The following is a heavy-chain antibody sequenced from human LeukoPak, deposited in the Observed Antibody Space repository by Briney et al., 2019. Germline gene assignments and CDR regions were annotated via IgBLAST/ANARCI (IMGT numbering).Heavy chain of an antibody. V-gene: IGHV3-23*01. CDR3: AKRPRYCSSSSCYGGYFDY. CDR1: GFNFSSYA. J-gene: IGHJ4*02. Sequence: PGGSLRLSCAASGFNFSSYAMSWVRQAPGKGLEWVSAISGSAKSTYYTDSVKGRFTISRDNSKSTMYLQMNSLRAEDTAVYYCAKRPRYCSSSSCYGGYFDYWGQGTLVTVSS. CDR2: ISGSAKST. D-gene: IGHD2-2*01.